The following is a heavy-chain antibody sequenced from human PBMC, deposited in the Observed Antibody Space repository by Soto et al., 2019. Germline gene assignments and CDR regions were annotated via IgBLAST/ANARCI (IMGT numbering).Heavy chain of an antibody. CDR1: AFTLSAYD. D-gene: IGHD2-15*01. V-gene: IGHV3-13*05. CDR2: LGAADDP. CDR3: ARAYSGRLPRRADYYYAMDV. Sequence: VGSLRLSCAASAFTLSAYDMHWVRQPNGKGLEWVSALGAADDPYYLGSVKGRFTISRENAKNSLYLQMNNLRAGDTAVYYCARAYSGRLPRRADYYYAMDVWGQGTTVTVSS. J-gene: IGHJ6*02.